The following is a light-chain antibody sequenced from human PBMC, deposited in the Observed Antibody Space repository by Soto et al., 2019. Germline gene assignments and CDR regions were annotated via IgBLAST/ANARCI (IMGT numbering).Light chain of an antibody. V-gene: IGLV2-8*01. CDR2: EVS. CDR1: SSDIGADNY. CDR3: GSYAGTNNFV. Sequence: QSVLTQPPSACGSLGQSVTISCTGTSSDIGADNYLSWHQQPTGKAHKFMIYEVSKRPSGVPDRFSGSKSGNTASLPVSGLQAEDEADYYCGSYAGTNNFVFGTGTKVTVL. J-gene: IGLJ1*01.